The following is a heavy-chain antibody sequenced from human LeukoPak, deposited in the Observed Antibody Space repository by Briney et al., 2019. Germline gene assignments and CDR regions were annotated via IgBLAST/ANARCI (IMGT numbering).Heavy chain of an antibody. D-gene: IGHD1-26*01. CDR2: IYYSGST. J-gene: IGHJ3*02. CDR1: GGSISSGGYY. V-gene: IGHV4-31*03. Sequence: SETLSLTCTVSGGSISSGGYYWSWIRQHPGKGLEWIGYIYYSGSTYYNPSLKSRVTISVDTSKNQFSLKLSSVTAADTAVYYCARMVGALDAFDIWGQGTMVTVSS. CDR3: ARMVGALDAFDI.